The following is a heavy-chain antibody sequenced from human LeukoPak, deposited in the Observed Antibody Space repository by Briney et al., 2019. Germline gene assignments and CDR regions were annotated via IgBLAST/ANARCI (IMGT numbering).Heavy chain of an antibody. CDR1: GFTFSSYE. Sequence: RTGGSLRLSCAASGFTFSSYEMNWVRQAPGKGLEWVSYISSSGSTIYYAGSVKGRFTISRDNAKNSLYLQMNSLRAEDTAVYYCARDGGGGDYDSSGHQGYWGQGTLVTVSS. CDR3: ARDGGGGDYDSSGHQGY. J-gene: IGHJ4*02. D-gene: IGHD3-22*01. V-gene: IGHV3-48*03. CDR2: ISSSGSTI.